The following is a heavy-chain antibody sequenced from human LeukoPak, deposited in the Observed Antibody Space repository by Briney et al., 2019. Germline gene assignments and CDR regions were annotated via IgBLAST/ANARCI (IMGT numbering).Heavy chain of an antibody. CDR1: GYSISSGYY. J-gene: IGHJ4*02. Sequence: SETLSLTCTVSGYSISSGYYWGWIRPPPGKGLEWIGSIYHSGSTYYNPSLKSRVTISVDTSKNQFSLKLSSVTAADTAVYYCARIPVTSWGFDYWGQGTLVTVSS. D-gene: IGHD4-17*01. CDR3: ARIPVTSWGFDY. CDR2: IYHSGST. V-gene: IGHV4-38-2*02.